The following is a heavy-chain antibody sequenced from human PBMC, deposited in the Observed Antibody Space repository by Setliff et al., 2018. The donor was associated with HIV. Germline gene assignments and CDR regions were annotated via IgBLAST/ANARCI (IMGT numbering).Heavy chain of an antibody. V-gene: IGHV3-7*03. CDR1: GFTFSSYW. CDR3: ARESGYTGGWGYGATYNYYMDV. Sequence: GGSLRLSCAASGFTFSSYWMTWVRQAPGKGLEWVANIKQDGSGKYYVGSVKGRFTISRDNAKNSLYLQINSLRDDDTAVYYCARESGYTGGWGYGATYNYYMDVWGKGTTVTVSS. CDR2: IKQDGSGK. J-gene: IGHJ6*03. D-gene: IGHD6-19*01.